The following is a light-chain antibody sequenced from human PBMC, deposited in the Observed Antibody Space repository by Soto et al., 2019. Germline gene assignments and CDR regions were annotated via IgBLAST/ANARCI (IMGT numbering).Light chain of an antibody. Sequence: EIVMTQSPDTLSVSPGEGATLSCRVSQSIRSNLAWYQQRPGQAPRLLMYGASTRADGIPARFSGSGSGTEFTLTISSLQSEDFAVYYGQQYNKWPPITFGQGTRLEIK. CDR2: GAS. J-gene: IGKJ5*01. V-gene: IGKV3-15*01. CDR3: QQYNKWPPIT. CDR1: QSIRSN.